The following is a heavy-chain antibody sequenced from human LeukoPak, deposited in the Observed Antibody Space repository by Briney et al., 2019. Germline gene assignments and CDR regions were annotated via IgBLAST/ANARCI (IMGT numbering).Heavy chain of an antibody. CDR3: ARARRDGYNYFDY. V-gene: IGHV4-31*03. CDR1: GGSISSGGYY. CDR2: IYYSGST. Sequence: SETLSLTCTVSGGSISSGGYYWTWIRQHPGKGLEWIGYIYYSGSTYYNPSLKSRVTISVDTSKNQFSLKLSSVTAADTAVYYCARARRDGYNYFDYWGQGTLVTVSS. J-gene: IGHJ4*02. D-gene: IGHD5-24*01.